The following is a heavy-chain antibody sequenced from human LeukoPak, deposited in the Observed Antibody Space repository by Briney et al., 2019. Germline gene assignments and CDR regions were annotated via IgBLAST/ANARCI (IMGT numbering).Heavy chain of an antibody. CDR3: ASKYCSGGSCSPDFES. D-gene: IGHD2-15*01. J-gene: IGHJ4*02. CDR1: GFTFSRYE. Sequence: PGGSLRLSCAASGFTFSRYEMNWVRQSPGKGLEWISHISGSGTTIHYADSVKGRFTISRDNAKNSLYLQMNSLRVEDTAVYYCASKYCSGGSCSPDFESWGQGTLVTVSS. CDR2: ISGSGTTI. V-gene: IGHV3-48*03.